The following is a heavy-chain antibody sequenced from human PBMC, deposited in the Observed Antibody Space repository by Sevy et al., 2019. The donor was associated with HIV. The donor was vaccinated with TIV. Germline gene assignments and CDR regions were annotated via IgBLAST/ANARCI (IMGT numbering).Heavy chain of an antibody. J-gene: IGHJ4*02. CDR3: ARDLPPSATTVAHFDY. Sequence: GGSLRLSCAASGFTFSSYEMNWVRQAPGKGPEWVSYISNSGTTISYSDSVRGRFSISRDNARNSLYLQMNSLRAEDTAVYYCARDLPPSATTVAHFDYWGQGTLVTVSS. CDR1: GFTFSSYE. D-gene: IGHD4-17*01. CDR2: ISNSGTTI. V-gene: IGHV3-48*03.